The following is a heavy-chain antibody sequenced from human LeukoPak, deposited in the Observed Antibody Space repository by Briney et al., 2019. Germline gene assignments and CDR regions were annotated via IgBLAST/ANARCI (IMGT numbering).Heavy chain of an antibody. CDR1: GGSISSGGYS. V-gene: IGHV4-31*03. D-gene: IGHD3-3*01. CDR3: ARGYITIFGVVIATPRNWFDP. CDR2: IYYSGST. J-gene: IGHJ5*02. Sequence: SETLSLTCTVSGGSISSGGYSWSWIRQHPGKGLEWIGYIYYSGSTYYNPFLKSRVTISVDTSKNQFSLKLSSVTAADTAVYYCARGYITIFGVVIATPRNWFDPWGQGTLVTVSS.